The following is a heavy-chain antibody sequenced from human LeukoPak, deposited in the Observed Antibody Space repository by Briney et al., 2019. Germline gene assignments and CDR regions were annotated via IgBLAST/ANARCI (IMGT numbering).Heavy chain of an antibody. Sequence: SETLSLTCAVYGGSFSGYYWSWIRQPPGKGLEWIGEINHSGSTNYNPSLKSRVTISVDTSKNQFSLKLSSVTAADTAVYYCARVAGTNPLGSNGYDAFDIWGQGTMVTVSS. CDR3: ARVAGTNPLGSNGYDAFDI. V-gene: IGHV4-34*01. CDR2: INHSGST. CDR1: GGSFSGYY. D-gene: IGHD6-13*01. J-gene: IGHJ3*02.